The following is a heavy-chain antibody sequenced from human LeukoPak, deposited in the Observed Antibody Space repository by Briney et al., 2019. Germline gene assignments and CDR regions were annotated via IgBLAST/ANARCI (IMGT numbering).Heavy chain of an antibody. J-gene: IGHJ3*02. CDR3: ARGVKPSKTTVVTGVRSGSAFDI. V-gene: IGHV3-30-3*01. CDR1: GFTFSSYA. D-gene: IGHD4-23*01. CDR2: ISYDGSNK. Sequence: GRSLRLSCAASGFTFSSYAMHWVRQAPGKGLEWVAVISYDGSNKYYADSVKGRFTISRDNSKNTLYLQMNSLRSEDTAVYYCARGVKPSKTTVVTGVRSGSAFDIWGQGTMVTVSS.